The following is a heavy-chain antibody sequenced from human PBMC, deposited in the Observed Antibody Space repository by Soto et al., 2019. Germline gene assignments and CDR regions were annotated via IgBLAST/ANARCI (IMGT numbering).Heavy chain of an antibody. J-gene: IGHJ5*02. CDR2: ISGSGSTI. Sequence: GGSLILSCAASGFLFSSHYMSWLRQAPGKGLAWTSYISGSGSTIYYADSVKGRFTISQDNAKNSLYLQMNSLRAEDTAVYYCANYYGSGSYRNWFDPWGQGTLVTVSS. CDR3: ANYYGSGSYRNWFDP. CDR1: GFLFSSHY. V-gene: IGHV3-11*01. D-gene: IGHD3-10*01.